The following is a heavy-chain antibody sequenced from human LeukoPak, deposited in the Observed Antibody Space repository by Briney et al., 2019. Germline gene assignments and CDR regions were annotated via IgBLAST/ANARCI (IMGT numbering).Heavy chain of an antibody. Sequence: PGGSLRLSCAASGFTFSSYAMSWVRQAPGKGLEWVSAIGGSDGSTYYADSVKGRFTISRDNSKNTLHLQLNSLGAEDTAIYYCAKGSSGWPYYFDYWGQGTLVTFSS. CDR2: IGGSDGST. V-gene: IGHV3-23*01. CDR3: AKGSSGWPYYFDY. CDR1: GFTFSSYA. D-gene: IGHD6-19*01. J-gene: IGHJ4*02.